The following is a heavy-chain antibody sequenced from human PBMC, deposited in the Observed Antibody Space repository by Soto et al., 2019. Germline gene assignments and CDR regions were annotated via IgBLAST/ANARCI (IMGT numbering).Heavy chain of an antibody. J-gene: IGHJ4*02. CDR1: GFSLATSGVG. CDR3: AHRVGLQGNWNGGYFDF. V-gene: IGHV2-5*02. D-gene: IGHD1-1*01. CDR2: IYWDDDK. Sequence: QVTLEESGPTRVKPTQTLTLTCTFSGFSLATSGVGVGWVRQPPGKALERLALIYWDDDKRYSPSLRSRLTVTKXTSTNXXVLTMTNMDPVDTATYYCAHRVGLQGNWNGGYFDFWGQGALVTVSS.